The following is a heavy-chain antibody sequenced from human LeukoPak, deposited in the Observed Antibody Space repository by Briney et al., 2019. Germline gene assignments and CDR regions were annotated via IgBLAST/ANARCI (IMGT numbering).Heavy chain of an antibody. CDR2: IYGDGTR. D-gene: IGHD3-10*01. CDR3: TRAGPYGSGSRDY. Sequence: GGSLRLSCAASGFTVSNDYMAWVRHTPGRGLEWVSLIYGDGTRFNTDSVMGRFTISRDNAKNSVYLQMNNLGAEDTALYYCTRAGPYGSGSRDYWGQGTLVTVSS. CDR1: GFTVSNDY. J-gene: IGHJ4*02. V-gene: IGHV3-66*01.